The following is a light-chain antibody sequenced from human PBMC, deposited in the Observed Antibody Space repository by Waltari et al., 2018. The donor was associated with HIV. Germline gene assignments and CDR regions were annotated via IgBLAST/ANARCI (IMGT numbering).Light chain of an antibody. J-gene: IGKJ4*01. CDR3: QQRSKWLT. CDR2: DAS. Sequence: EIVLTQSPATLSLSPGERATLSCRASQSVSSYLAWYQQKPGQAPRLLIYDASNRATGIPAMFSGSGSGTDFTLTISSLEPEDFAVYYCQQRSKWLTFGGGTNVEI. V-gene: IGKV3-11*01. CDR1: QSVSSY.